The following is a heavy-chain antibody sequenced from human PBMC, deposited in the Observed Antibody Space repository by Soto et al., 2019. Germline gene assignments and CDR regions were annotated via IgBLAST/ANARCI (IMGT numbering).Heavy chain of an antibody. CDR3: ARGFYYYDSSGNFDY. CDR1: GYTFTSYA. CDR2: INAGNGNT. J-gene: IGHJ4*02. D-gene: IGHD3-22*01. V-gene: IGHV1-3*01. Sequence: ASVKVSFKASGYTFTSYAMHWVRQAPGQRLEWMGWINAGNGNTQYSQKFQGRVTITRDTSARTAYMELSSLRSEDTAVYYCARGFYYYDSSGNFDYWGQGTLVIVSS.